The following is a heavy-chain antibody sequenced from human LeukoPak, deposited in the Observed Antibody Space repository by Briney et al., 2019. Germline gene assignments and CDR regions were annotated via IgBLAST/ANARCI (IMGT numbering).Heavy chain of an antibody. J-gene: IGHJ4*02. D-gene: IGHD6-13*01. CDR1: GGSISSGGYY. V-gene: IGHV4-31*03. CDR2: IYYSGST. CDR3: ARLYRIAAAGTHFDY. Sequence: SQTLSLTCTVSGGSISSGGYYWSWIRQHPGKGLEWIGYIYYSGSTYYNPSLKSRVTISVDTSKNQFSLKLSSVTAADTAVYYCARLYRIAAAGTHFDYWGQGTLVTVSS.